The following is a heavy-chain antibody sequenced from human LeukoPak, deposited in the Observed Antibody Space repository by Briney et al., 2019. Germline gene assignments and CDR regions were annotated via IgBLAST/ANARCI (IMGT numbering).Heavy chain of an antibody. Sequence: SETLSLTCAVSGGSISNWWSWVRQPPGKGLECQSGRTNYNPSLKSRVFISVDNSKNQFSLNLRSVTAADTAVYYCGRHMEMTGTRGFPDWGQGTLVTVSS. V-gene: IGHV4-4*02. J-gene: IGHJ1*01. D-gene: IGHD5-24*01. CDR1: GGSISNW. CDR3: GRHMEMTGTRGFPD. CDR2: QSGRT.